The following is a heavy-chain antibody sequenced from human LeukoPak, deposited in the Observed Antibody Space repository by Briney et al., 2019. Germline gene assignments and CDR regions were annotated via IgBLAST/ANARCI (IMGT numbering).Heavy chain of an antibody. CDR2: TGASGGYT. CDR1: GFTFSAYA. CDR3: VKRTTASGDTAMLDY. D-gene: IGHD5-18*01. Sequence: GGSLRLSCEASGFTFSAYAMTWVRQAPGKGLDWVSGTGASGGYTYYADSVKGRFTISRDNSKNTLFLQMNSLRAEDTAVYYCVKRTTASGDTAMLDYWGQGTLVTVSS. V-gene: IGHV3-23*01. J-gene: IGHJ4*02.